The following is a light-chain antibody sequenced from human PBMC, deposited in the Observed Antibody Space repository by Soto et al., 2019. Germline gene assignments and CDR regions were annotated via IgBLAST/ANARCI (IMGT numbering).Light chain of an antibody. J-gene: IGLJ2*01. V-gene: IGLV1-40*01. CDR3: QSYDSSLSGSRV. Sequence: QSVLTPPPSLSGAPGQRVTISCTGSSSNIGAGYDVHWYQQLPGTAPKLLIYGNSNRPSGVPDRFSGSKSGTSASLAITGLQAEDEADYYCQSYDSSLSGSRVFGGGTKLTVL. CDR2: GNS. CDR1: SSNIGAGYD.